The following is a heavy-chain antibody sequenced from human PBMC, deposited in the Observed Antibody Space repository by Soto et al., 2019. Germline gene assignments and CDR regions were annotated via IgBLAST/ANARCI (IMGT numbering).Heavy chain of an antibody. D-gene: IGHD1-26*01. CDR1: GFRLSDHG. Sequence: GGSLRLSCAASGFRLSDHGVNWVRQAPGKGLEWISSVNRGASSLYYAESVKGRFTMSRDDAKNSVYLQMNSLRDEDTAVYYCARQINGRDGGAWGQGTWVTVSS. CDR3: ARQINGRDGGA. V-gene: IGHV3-48*02. J-gene: IGHJ5*02. CDR2: VNRGASSL.